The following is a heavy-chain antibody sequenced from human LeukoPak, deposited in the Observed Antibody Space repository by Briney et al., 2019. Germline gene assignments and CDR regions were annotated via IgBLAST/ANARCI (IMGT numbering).Heavy chain of an antibody. J-gene: IGHJ4*02. CDR3: AKGGLLGSYEDYFDY. CDR1: GFSFSSYG. V-gene: IGHV3-30*18. CDR2: ISYDGSNK. D-gene: IGHD5-12*01. Sequence: PGGSLRLSCAASGFSFSSYGMHWVRQGPGKGLEWVAVISYDGSNKYYADSVKGRFTISRDNSKNTLYLQMNSLRAEDTALYYCAKGGLLGSYEDYFDYWGQGTLVTVSS.